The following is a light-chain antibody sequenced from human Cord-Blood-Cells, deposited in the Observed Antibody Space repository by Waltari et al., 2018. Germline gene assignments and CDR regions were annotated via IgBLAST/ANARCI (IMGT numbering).Light chain of an antibody. CDR2: SNN. V-gene: IGLV1-44*01. CDR3: AAWDDSLYGWV. CDR1: SYTIASNN. Sequence: QSVLTPPPSASGTPGQRVTISWSGSSYTIASNNENWYQQLPGTAPNLVIYSNNQLPSCVPDRFSGSKSDTSASLAICGLQSEDEADYYCAAWDDSLYGWVFGGGTKLTVL. J-gene: IGLJ3*02.